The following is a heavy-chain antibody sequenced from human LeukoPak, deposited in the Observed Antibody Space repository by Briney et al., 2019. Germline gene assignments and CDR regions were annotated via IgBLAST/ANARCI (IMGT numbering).Heavy chain of an antibody. V-gene: IGHV3-7*01. J-gene: IGHJ4*02. Sequence: TGGSLRLSCVGSGFTFSSYWMSWVRQAPGKGLEWVANIKEDGSDKYYVDSVKGRFTISRDNAKNSLYLHLNSLRAEDTAVYYCAKDLGAMATILWGQGTLVTVSS. D-gene: IGHD5-24*01. CDR1: GFTFSSYW. CDR2: IKEDGSDK. CDR3: AKDLGAMATIL.